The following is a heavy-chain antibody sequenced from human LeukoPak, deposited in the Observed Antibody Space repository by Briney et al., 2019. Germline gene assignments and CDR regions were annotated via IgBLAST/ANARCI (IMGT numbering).Heavy chain of an antibody. Sequence: SETLSLTCTISGYSISSGYYWGWLRQPPGKGLEWIGSIYRSGSTYYNPSLKSRVTISLDTSKKQFSLKMSSVTAADTAVYYCARVGSGYDYFYVFDVWGQGTMVTVSS. D-gene: IGHD5-12*01. CDR3: ARVGSGYDYFYVFDV. CDR2: IYRSGST. CDR1: GYSISSGYY. V-gene: IGHV4-38-2*02. J-gene: IGHJ3*01.